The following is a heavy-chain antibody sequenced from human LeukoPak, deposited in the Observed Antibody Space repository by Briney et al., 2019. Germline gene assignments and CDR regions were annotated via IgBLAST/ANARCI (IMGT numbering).Heavy chain of an antibody. J-gene: IGHJ4*02. CDR3: ARKASHYSYGLRAIDY. CDR2: INHSGTT. Sequence: PSETLSLTCAVYGGSFSDHCWNWIRQPSGKGLEWIGEINHSGTTNCNASLKSRVTISVDTSKNHFSLKLNSMTAADTAVYYCARKASHYSYGLRAIDYWGQGNLVTVSS. D-gene: IGHD5-18*01. CDR1: GGSFSDHC. V-gene: IGHV4-34*01.